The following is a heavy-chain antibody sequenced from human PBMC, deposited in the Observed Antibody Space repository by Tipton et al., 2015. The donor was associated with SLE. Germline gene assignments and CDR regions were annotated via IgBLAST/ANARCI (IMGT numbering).Heavy chain of an antibody. D-gene: IGHD3-22*01. CDR2: IYHSGST. J-gene: IGHJ4*02. Sequence: GLVKPSETLSLTCAVSGGSISSSNWWSWVRQPPGKGLEWIGEIYHSGSTNYNPSLKSRVTISVDTSKNQFSLNLSSVTAADTAVYYCARDVDYFDGSGLFDYWGPGALVTVSS. V-gene: IGHV4-4*02. CDR1: GGSISSSNW. CDR3: ARDVDYFDGSGLFDY.